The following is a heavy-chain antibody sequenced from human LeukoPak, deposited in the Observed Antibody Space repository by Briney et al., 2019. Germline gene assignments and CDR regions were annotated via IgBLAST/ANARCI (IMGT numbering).Heavy chain of an antibody. CDR3: ARGAKWAYYFDY. Sequence: PGGSLRFSCAASAFNFYTFWRQWVGQVPGRGREWVSRTNGDESSTNYADSVKGRFTISRDNAKDTLYLHMTSLTAEDTAVYYCARGAKWAYYFDYWGQGTLVTVSS. CDR1: AFNFYTFW. CDR2: TNGDESST. D-gene: IGHD1-26*01. J-gene: IGHJ4*02. V-gene: IGHV3-74*01.